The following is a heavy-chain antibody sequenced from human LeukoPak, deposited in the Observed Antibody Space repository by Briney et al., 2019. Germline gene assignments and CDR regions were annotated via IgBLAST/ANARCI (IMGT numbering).Heavy chain of an antibody. CDR2: ISGSGGST. V-gene: IGHV3-23*01. CDR3: AKGLYSNYELGLDY. CDR1: GFTFSSYA. D-gene: IGHD4-11*01. Sequence: GGSLRLSCAASGFTFSSYAMGWVRQAPGKGLEWVSAISGSGGSTYYADSVKGRFTISRDNSKNTLYLQMNSLRAEDTAVYYCAKGLYSNYELGLDYWGQGTLVTVSS. J-gene: IGHJ4*02.